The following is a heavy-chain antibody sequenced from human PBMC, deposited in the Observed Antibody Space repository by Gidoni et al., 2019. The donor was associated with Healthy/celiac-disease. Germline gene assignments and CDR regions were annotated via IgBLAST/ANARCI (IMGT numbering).Heavy chain of an antibody. J-gene: IGHJ3*02. CDR1: GGSISSGGYS. D-gene: IGHD5-18*01. CDR2: IYHSGST. V-gene: IGHV4-30-2*01. Sequence: QLQLQESGSGLVKPSQTLSLTCAVPGGSISSGGYSWSWIRQPPGKGLEWIGYIYHSGSTYYNPSLKSRVTISVDRSKNQFSLKLSSVTAADTAVYYCATRVDTAMARGAFDIWGQGTMVTVSS. CDR3: ATRVDTAMARGAFDI.